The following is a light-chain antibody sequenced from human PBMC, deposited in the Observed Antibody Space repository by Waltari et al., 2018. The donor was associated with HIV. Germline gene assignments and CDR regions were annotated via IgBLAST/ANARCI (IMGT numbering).Light chain of an antibody. V-gene: IGLV1-51*01. CDR2: DNN. J-gene: IGLJ3*02. Sequence: QSVLTQPPSVSAAPGQKVTISCSGSYDYVSWYQHVPGAAPKLLIYDNNKRPSGIPDRFSGSKSGTSATLGITGLQTGDEADYYCGTWDPRLSAGVFGGGT. CDR1: YDY. CDR3: GTWDPRLSAGV.